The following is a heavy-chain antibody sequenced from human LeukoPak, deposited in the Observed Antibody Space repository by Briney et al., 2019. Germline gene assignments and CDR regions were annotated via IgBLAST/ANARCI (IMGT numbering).Heavy chain of an antibody. Sequence: PSETLSPTCTVSGGSISSYYWSWIRQPPGKGLEWIGYIYYSGSTNYNPALKSRVTISVDTSKNQFSLKLSSVTAADTAVYYCASMTTEAFDIWGQGTMVTVSS. CDR2: IYYSGST. V-gene: IGHV4-59*01. CDR1: GGSISSYY. CDR3: ASMTTEAFDI. D-gene: IGHD4-17*01. J-gene: IGHJ3*02.